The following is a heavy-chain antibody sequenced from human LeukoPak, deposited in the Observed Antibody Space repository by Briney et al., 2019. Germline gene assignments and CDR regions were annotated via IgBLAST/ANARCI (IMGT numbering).Heavy chain of an antibody. CDR1: GGSISSGGYS. Sequence: KPSGTLSPTCAVSGGSISSGGYSWSWIRQPPGKGLEWIGYIYHSGSTYYNPSLKSRVTISVDRSKNQFSLKLSSVTAADTAVYYCARVTGAKAIAAAGWAWFDPWGQGTLVTVSS. CDR2: IYHSGST. J-gene: IGHJ5*02. D-gene: IGHD6-13*01. V-gene: IGHV4-30-2*01. CDR3: ARVTGAKAIAAAGWAWFDP.